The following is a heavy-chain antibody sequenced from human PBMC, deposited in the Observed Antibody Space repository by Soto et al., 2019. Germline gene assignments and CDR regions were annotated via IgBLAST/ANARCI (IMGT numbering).Heavy chain of an antibody. Sequence: PGESLKISCKVSGYTFTNYWIGWVRRMPGKGLEWMGIIYPGDSDTRYSPSFQGQVTISADKSVSTAYLQWSSLKASDTAMFYWARTFSSSWYTDFDIWGQGTMVTVS. CDR2: IYPGDSDT. J-gene: IGHJ3*02. V-gene: IGHV5-51*01. CDR3: ARTFSSSWYTDFDI. D-gene: IGHD6-13*01. CDR1: GYTFTNYW.